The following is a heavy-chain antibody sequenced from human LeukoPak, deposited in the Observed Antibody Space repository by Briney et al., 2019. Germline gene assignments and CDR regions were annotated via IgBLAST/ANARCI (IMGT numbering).Heavy chain of an antibody. CDR2: INPNSGGT. CDR3: ARMAVAGEFDY. J-gene: IGHJ4*02. V-gene: IGHV1-2*02. CDR1: GYTFTGYY. Sequence: ASVNVSCKASGYTFTGYYMHWVRQAPGQGLEWMGWINPNSGGTNYAQKFQGRVTMTRDTSISTAYMELSRLGSDDTAVYYCARMAVAGEFDYWGQGTLVTVSS. D-gene: IGHD6-19*01.